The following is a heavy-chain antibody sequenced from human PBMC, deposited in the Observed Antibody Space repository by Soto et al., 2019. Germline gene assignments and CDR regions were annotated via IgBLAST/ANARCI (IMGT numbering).Heavy chain of an antibody. D-gene: IGHD2-21*01. CDR3: ARISIYDYYMAV. CDR2: IKQDGSEK. Sequence: GGSLRLSCAASGFTFSSYWMSWVRQAPGKGLEWVANIKQDGSEKYYVDSVKGRFTISRDNAKNSLYLQINSLRAEDTAVYYWARISIYDYYMAVWGKGTTVTVSS. J-gene: IGHJ6*03. V-gene: IGHV3-7*01. CDR1: GFTFSSYW.